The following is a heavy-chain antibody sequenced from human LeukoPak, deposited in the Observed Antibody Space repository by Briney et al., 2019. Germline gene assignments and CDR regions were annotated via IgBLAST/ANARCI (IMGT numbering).Heavy chain of an antibody. Sequence: SSETLSLTCTVSGGSISSGDYYWSWIRQPPGKGLEWIGYIYYSGSTYYNPSLKSRVTISVDTSKNQFSLKLSSVTAADAAVYYCARGGLQYYFDYWGQGTLVTVSS. J-gene: IGHJ4*02. V-gene: IGHV4-30-4*01. CDR1: GGSISSGDYY. D-gene: IGHD5-24*01. CDR2: IYYSGST. CDR3: ARGGLQYYFDY.